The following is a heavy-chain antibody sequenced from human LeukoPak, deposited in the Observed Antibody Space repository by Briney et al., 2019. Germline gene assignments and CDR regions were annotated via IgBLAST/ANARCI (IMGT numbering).Heavy chain of an antibody. CDR2: ITSGRTFI. V-gene: IGHV3-21*01. Sequence: PGGSLRLSRAASGFTFTMYNMNWVRQAPGKGLEWVSSITSGRTFIYYADSVKGRFTISRDNAKKSLYLQMNSLRAEDTAVYYCARGAGESMFDYWGQGALVTVSS. J-gene: IGHJ4*02. CDR3: ARGAGESMFDY. CDR1: GFTFTMYN. D-gene: IGHD3-16*01.